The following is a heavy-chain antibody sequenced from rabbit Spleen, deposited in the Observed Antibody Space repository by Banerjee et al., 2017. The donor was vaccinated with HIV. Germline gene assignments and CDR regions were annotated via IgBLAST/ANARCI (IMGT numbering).Heavy chain of an antibody. Sequence: QEQLVESGGGLVQPGASLTLTCTASGFSFSSSYYICWVRQAPGKGLEWIVCIYTGTTSGTWYASWAKGRFTVSKTSSTTVTLHMTSLTVADTATYFCARDGSVLNFWGQGTLVTVS. CDR3: ARDGSVLNF. V-gene: IGHV1S45*01. D-gene: IGHD4-2*01. CDR2: IYTGTTSGT. J-gene: IGHJ4*01. CDR1: GFSFSSSYY.